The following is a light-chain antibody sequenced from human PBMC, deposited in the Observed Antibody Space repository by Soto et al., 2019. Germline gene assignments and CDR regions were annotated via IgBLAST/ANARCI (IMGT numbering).Light chain of an antibody. CDR2: GNN. Sequence: QSVLTQPPSVSGAPGQRVTLSCTGSSSNIGAGYDVHWYQQLPGTAPKLLIYGNNNRPSGVPDRFSGSKSGTSASLAITGLQAEDEADYYCQSYDSSLSGPDVFGTGTKLTVL. J-gene: IGLJ1*01. CDR1: SSNIGAGYD. V-gene: IGLV1-40*01. CDR3: QSYDSSLSGPDV.